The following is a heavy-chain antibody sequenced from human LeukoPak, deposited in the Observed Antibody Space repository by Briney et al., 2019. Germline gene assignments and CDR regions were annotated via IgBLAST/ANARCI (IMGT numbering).Heavy chain of an antibody. D-gene: IGHD3-10*01. J-gene: IGHJ4*02. CDR2: ISGSGGST. CDR3: AKDLSYGSGSYDY. CDR1: GGSFSGYY. Sequence: ETLSLTCAVYGGSFSGYYWSWIRQPPGKGLEWVSAISGSGGSTYYADSVKGRFTISRDNSKNTLYRQMNSLRAEDTAVYYCAKDLSYGSGSYDYWGQGTLVTVSS. V-gene: IGHV3-23*01.